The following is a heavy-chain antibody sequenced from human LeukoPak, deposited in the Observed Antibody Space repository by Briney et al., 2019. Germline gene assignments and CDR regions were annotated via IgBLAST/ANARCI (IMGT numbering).Heavy chain of an antibody. V-gene: IGHV4-59*01. CDR3: ARDPRIASGFDY. CDR2: IYYSGST. J-gene: IGHJ4*02. D-gene: IGHD6-13*01. Sequence: PSETLSLTCTVSGDSISSYYWSWIRQPPGKGLEWIGYIYYSGSTNHSPSLKSRVTISVDTSKNQFSLKLSSVTAADTAVYYCARDPRIASGFDYWGQGTLVTVSS. CDR1: GDSISSYY.